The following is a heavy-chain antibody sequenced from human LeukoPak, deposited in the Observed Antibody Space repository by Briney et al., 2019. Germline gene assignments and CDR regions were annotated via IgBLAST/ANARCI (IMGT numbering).Heavy chain of an antibody. Sequence: PGRSLRLSCAASGFTFDDYAMHWVRQAPGEGLEWVSGISWNSGSIGYADSVKGRFTISRDNAKNSLYLQMNSLRAEDTAVYYCARDEDSSGYYSDYWGQGTLVTVSS. CDR2: ISWNSGSI. J-gene: IGHJ4*02. V-gene: IGHV3-9*01. D-gene: IGHD3-22*01. CDR1: GFTFDDYA. CDR3: ARDEDSSGYYSDY.